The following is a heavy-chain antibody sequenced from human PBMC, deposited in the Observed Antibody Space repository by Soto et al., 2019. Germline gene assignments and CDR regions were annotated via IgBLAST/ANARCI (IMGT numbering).Heavy chain of an antibody. CDR1: GFTFSSYG. CDR3: AKAPLRDGYNYDGYFDY. D-gene: IGHD5-12*01. J-gene: IGHJ4*02. V-gene: IGHV3-30*18. CDR2: ISYDGSNK. Sequence: ESGGGVVQPGRSLRLSCAASGFTFSSYGMHWVRQAPGKGLEWVAVISYDGSNKYYADSVKGRFTISRDNSKNTLYLQMNSLRAEDTAVYYCAKAPLRDGYNYDGYFDYWGQGTLVTVSS.